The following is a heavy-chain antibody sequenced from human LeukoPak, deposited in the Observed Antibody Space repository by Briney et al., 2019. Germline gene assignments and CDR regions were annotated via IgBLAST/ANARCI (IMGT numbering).Heavy chain of an antibody. CDR2: INSDGSST. V-gene: IGHV3-74*01. J-gene: IGHJ6*02. Sequence: PGGSLRLSCAASGFTFSSYWMHWVRQAPGKGLVWVSRINSDGSSTSYADSVKGRFTISRDNAKNTLYLQMNSLRAEDTAVYYCARAPDSYYYYDMDVWGQGTTVTVSS. CDR3: ARAPDSYYYYDMDV. CDR1: GFTFSSYW. D-gene: IGHD1-14*01.